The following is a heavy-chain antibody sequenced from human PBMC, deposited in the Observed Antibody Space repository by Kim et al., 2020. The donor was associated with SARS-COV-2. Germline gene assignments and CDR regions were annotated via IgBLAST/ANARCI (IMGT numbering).Heavy chain of an antibody. CDR1: GGSVGSYC. D-gene: IGHD3-9*01. Sequence: SETLSLTCTVSGGSVGSYCWSWIRQSPGKTLEWIAYVCNIGHTEYNPSLSSRVTLSIDTGRNQVSLRLSSATAADTAMYYCARHLSGPDTFKKLGYWGQG. CDR3: ARHLSGPDTFKKLGY. J-gene: IGHJ1*01. V-gene: IGHV4-59*08. CDR2: VCNIGHT.